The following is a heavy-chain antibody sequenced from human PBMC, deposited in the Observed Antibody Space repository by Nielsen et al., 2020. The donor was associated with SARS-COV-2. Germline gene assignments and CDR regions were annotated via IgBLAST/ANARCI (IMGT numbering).Heavy chain of an antibody. CDR2: IAPDGKRT. V-gene: IGHV3-74*03. D-gene: IGHD3-10*01. CDR3: ARESYDAGTHWFGS. Sequence: GESLKISCVASGFTFSDYWMHWVRQTPGRGLEWVARIAPDGKRTVFADSVEGRFSVSRDNAENALWLQLSSLGAQDTAVYYCARESYDAGTHWFGSWGQGTLVTVSS. CDR1: GFTFSDYW. J-gene: IGHJ5*01.